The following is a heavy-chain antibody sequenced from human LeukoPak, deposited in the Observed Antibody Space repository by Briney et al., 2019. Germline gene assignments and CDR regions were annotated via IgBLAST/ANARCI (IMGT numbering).Heavy chain of an antibody. Sequence: SETLSLTCTVSGGSLSSGSYYWSWIRQPAGKGLEWIGYIYYSGSTNYNPSLKSRVTISVDTSKNQFSLKLSSVTAADTAVYYCARADGVNWKTPKNWFDPWGQGTLVTVSS. V-gene: IGHV4-61*10. CDR2: IYYSGST. CDR3: ARADGVNWKTPKNWFDP. D-gene: IGHD1-20*01. CDR1: GGSLSSGSYY. J-gene: IGHJ5*02.